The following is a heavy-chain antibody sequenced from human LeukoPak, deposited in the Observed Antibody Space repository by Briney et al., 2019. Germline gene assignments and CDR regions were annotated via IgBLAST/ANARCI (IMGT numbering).Heavy chain of an antibody. Sequence: SETLSLTCTVSXGSISSYYWSWIRQPPGKGLEWIGYISYSGSTDYNPSLKSRVTISVDTSKNQFSLELSSVTAADTAVYYCARHYYYDPFDYWGQGTLVTVSS. V-gene: IGHV4-59*01. CDR2: ISYSGST. J-gene: IGHJ4*02. D-gene: IGHD3-22*01. CDR1: XGSISSYY. CDR3: ARHYYYDPFDY.